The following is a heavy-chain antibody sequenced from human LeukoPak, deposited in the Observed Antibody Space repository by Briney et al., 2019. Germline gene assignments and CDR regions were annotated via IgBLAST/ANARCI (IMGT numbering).Heavy chain of an antibody. V-gene: IGHV1-18*01. J-gene: IGHJ4*02. D-gene: IGHD6-19*01. CDR3: ARGDVGSGWYYFDY. Sequence: NFQGRVTMTTDTSTSTAYMELRSLRSDDTAVYYCARGDVGSGWYYFDYWGQGTLVTVSS.